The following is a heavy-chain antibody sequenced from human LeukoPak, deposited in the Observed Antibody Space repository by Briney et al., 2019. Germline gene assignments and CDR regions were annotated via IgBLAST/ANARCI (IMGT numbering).Heavy chain of an antibody. Sequence: SETLSLTCAVYGGSFSGYYWSWIRQPPGKGLEWIGEINHSGSTNYNPSLKSRVTISVDTSKNQFSLELSSVTAADTAVYYCARRGWATVAPGYYYYYMDVWGKGTTVTVSS. CDR1: GGSFSGYY. CDR2: INHSGST. V-gene: IGHV4-34*01. CDR3: ARRGWATVAPGYYYYYMDV. J-gene: IGHJ6*03. D-gene: IGHD4-23*01.